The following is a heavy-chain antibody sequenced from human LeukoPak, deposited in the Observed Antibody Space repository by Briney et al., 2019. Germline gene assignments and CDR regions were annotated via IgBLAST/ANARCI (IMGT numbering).Heavy chain of an antibody. CDR3: ARERIFSGYNYGMDV. J-gene: IGHJ6*02. Sequence: GGSLRLSCAASGFTLSDYYMNWIRQAPGKGLEWVSYSSSSGSTIYYADSVKGRFTISRDNAKNSLYLQMNSLRAEDTAVYYCARERIFSGYNYGMDVWGQGTTVTVSS. CDR2: SSSSGSTI. CDR1: GFTLSDYY. D-gene: IGHD7-27*01. V-gene: IGHV3-11*01.